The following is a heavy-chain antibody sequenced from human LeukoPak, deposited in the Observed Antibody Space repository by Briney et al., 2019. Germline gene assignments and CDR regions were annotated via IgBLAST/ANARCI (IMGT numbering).Heavy chain of an antibody. V-gene: IGHV3-9*01. Sequence: GGSLRLSCAASGFTFDDYAMHWVRQAPGAGLEWVSGISWNSGSIGYADSVRGRFTISRDNAKNPLYLQMNSLRDEDTALYYCAYSEEDAFDIWGQGTMVTVSS. D-gene: IGHD2-15*01. CDR2: ISWNSGSI. J-gene: IGHJ3*02. CDR1: GFTFDDYA. CDR3: AYSEEDAFDI.